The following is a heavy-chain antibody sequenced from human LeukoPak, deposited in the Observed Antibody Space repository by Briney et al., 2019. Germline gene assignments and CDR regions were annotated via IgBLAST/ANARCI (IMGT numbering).Heavy chain of an antibody. J-gene: IGHJ3*02. CDR2: IYYSGST. CDR3: AREAEYYDILSGYYVRAFDI. Sequence: SETLSLTCTVSGGSISSYYRSWVRQPPGKGLEWIGYIYYSGSTNYKPSLKSRFTISVDKSKNKFSLKMSSVTAADTAVYYCAREAEYYDILSGYYVRAFDIWGQGTMVTVSS. V-gene: IGHV4-59*01. D-gene: IGHD3-9*01. CDR1: GGSISSYY.